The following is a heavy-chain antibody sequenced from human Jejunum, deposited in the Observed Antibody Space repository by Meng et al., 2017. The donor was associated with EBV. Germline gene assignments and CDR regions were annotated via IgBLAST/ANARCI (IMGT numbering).Heavy chain of an antibody. Sequence: VSGPGLGKLSGTLALTCPVSGDSIDSRNGWSWVRQSPERGLEWIGEIYYSGSTNYNPSLKSRVTILVDRSENHFSLHLSSVTAADTAVYYCVRGGDYCLVYWGQGTLVTVSS. V-gene: IGHV4-4*02. CDR3: VRGGDYCLVY. J-gene: IGHJ4*02. CDR1: GDSIDSRNG. D-gene: IGHD2-21*02. CDR2: IYYSGST.